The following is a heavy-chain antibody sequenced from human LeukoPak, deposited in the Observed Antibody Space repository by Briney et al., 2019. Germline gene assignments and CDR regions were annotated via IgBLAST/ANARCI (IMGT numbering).Heavy chain of an antibody. CDR1: GYTFTSYG. CDR2: ISAYNGNT. D-gene: IGHD6-13*01. CDR3: ARDVALSYSSRAKRAFDI. V-gene: IGHV1-18*01. Sequence: ASVKVSCKASGYTFTSYGISWVRQAPGQGLEWMGWISAYNGNTNYAQKLQGRVTMTTDTSTSTAYMELRSLRSDDTAVYYCARDVALSYSSRAKRAFDIWGQGTMVTVSS. J-gene: IGHJ3*02.